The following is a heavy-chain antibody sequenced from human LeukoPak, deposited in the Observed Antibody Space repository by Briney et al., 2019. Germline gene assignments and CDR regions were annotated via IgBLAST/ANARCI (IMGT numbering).Heavy chain of an antibody. D-gene: IGHD6-19*01. CDR2: INHSGST. Sequence: SETLSLTCAVYGGSFSGYYWSWIRQPPGKGLEWIGEINHSGSTNYNPSLKSRVTISVDTSKNQFSLKLSSVTVADTAVYYCARLQWLSNIDYWGQGTLVTVSS. CDR1: GGSFSGYY. J-gene: IGHJ4*02. CDR3: ARLQWLSNIDY. V-gene: IGHV4-34*01.